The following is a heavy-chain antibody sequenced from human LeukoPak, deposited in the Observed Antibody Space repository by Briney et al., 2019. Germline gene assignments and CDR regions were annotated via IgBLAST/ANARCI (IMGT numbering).Heavy chain of an antibody. Sequence: PGGSLRLSCAASGFTFSNYAMHWVRQAPVKGLEWVAVISYDGTNKYYADSVKGRFTISRDNSKNTLSLQMNSLRAEDTAVYYXARKCNSTSCYFAAFDIWGQGTMVTVSS. CDR1: GFTFSNYA. D-gene: IGHD2-2*01. CDR2: ISYDGTNK. J-gene: IGHJ3*02. CDR3: ARKCNSTSCYFAAFDI. V-gene: IGHV3-30-3*01.